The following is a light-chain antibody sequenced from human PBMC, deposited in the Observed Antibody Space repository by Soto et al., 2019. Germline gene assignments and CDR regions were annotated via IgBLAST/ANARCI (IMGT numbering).Light chain of an antibody. CDR3: SSYAGNSRYV. Sequence: QSALTQPPSASWSPGQSVTISCTGTSSDVGRYNYISWYQQRPGKAPKLIIYEVSKRPSGVPDRLSGFKYGNTASLTVSGLQAEDEADYYCSSYAGNSRYVFGTGTKVTVL. J-gene: IGLJ1*01. V-gene: IGLV2-8*01. CDR2: EVS. CDR1: SSDVGRYNY.